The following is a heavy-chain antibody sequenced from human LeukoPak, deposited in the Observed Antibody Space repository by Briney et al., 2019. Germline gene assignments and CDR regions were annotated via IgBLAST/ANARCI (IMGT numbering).Heavy chain of an antibody. Sequence: SVKVSCTASGGTFSSYAISWVRQAPGQGLEWMGGIIPIFGTANCAQKFQGRVTITADESTSTAYMELSSLRSEDTAVYYCARGGVAVAGYYYYYMDVWGKGTTVTVSS. CDR2: IIPIFGTA. CDR1: GGTFSSYA. D-gene: IGHD6-19*01. J-gene: IGHJ6*03. CDR3: ARGGVAVAGYYYYYMDV. V-gene: IGHV1-69*13.